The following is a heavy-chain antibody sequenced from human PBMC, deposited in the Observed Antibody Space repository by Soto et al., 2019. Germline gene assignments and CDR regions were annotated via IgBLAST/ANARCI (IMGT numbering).Heavy chain of an antibody. Sequence: EVQLVESGGSLVQPGGSLRLSCEAAGFTFSTFWMHWVRQAPGKGLVWVSRINSDGSSTNYADSVKGRVTISRDNAKNTLYLQLNSLRPEDTAVYYCARDFEYWGQGTLVTFSS. J-gene: IGHJ4*02. CDR1: GFTFSTFW. CDR3: ARDFEY. CDR2: INSDGSST. V-gene: IGHV3-74*01.